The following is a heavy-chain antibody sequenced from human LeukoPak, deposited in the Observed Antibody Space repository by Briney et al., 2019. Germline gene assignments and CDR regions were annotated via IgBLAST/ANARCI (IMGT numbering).Heavy chain of an antibody. CDR2: ISGNGDST. J-gene: IGHJ4*02. CDR3: ARMPNRCSTISCYIDS. Sequence: GGSLRLSCAAPGFSFSSYVMSWVRQAPGKGLEWVSIISGNGDSTYSADSVRGRFTISRDNSKNTFYLQMNTLRAEDTAVYYCARMPNRCSTISCYIDSWGQGTLVTVS. CDR1: GFSFSSYV. D-gene: IGHD2-2*02. V-gene: IGHV3-23*01.